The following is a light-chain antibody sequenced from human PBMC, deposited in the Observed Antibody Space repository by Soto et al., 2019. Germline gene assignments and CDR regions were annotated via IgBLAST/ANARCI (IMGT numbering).Light chain of an antibody. CDR3: QQLNSYPAT. V-gene: IGKV1-5*01. J-gene: IGKJ5*01. CDR2: AAS. Sequence: DIQMTQSPSTLSTSVGDRVSITCRASQSISGWLAWYQQKPGKAPNLLIYAASTLQSGVPSRFSGSGSGTDFTLTISSLQPEDFATYYCQQLNSYPATFGQGTRLEIK. CDR1: QSISGW.